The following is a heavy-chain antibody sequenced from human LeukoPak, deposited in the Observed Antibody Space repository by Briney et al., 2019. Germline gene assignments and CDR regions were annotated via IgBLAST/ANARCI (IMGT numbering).Heavy chain of an antibody. D-gene: IGHD2-2*01. CDR2: IRYDGGNK. Sequence: GGSLRLSCAASGFHFSNYGMHWVRQAPGKGLEWVAAIRYDGGNKHYADSVKGRFTISRDNSKDTLYLQMNSLRAGDTAVYYCAKRGEITSLDYYYMGVWGKGTTVTVSS. CDR1: GFHFSNYG. J-gene: IGHJ6*03. CDR3: AKRGEITSLDYYYMGV. V-gene: IGHV3-30*02.